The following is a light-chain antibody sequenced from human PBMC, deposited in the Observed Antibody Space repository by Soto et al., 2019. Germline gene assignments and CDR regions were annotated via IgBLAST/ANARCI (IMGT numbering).Light chain of an antibody. V-gene: IGKV3-11*01. Sequence: EIVLTQSPATLSLSPGERATLSCRASQSVSSYLAWYQQKPGQAPRLLIYDASNRATGIPARFSGSGSGTDFPLTISSLEPEDFAVYYCQQRSNWPGTFGQGTKVEIQ. CDR1: QSVSSY. CDR3: QQRSNWPGT. J-gene: IGKJ1*01. CDR2: DAS.